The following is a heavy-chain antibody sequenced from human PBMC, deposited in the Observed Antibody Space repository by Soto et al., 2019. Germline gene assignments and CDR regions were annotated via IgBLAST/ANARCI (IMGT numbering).Heavy chain of an antibody. CDR1: GFTFSSYG. J-gene: IGHJ6*02. Sequence: PGGSLRLSCAASGFTFSSYGTHWVRQAPGKGLEWVAVIWYDGSNKYYADSVKGRFTISRDNSKNTLYLQMNSLRAEDTAVYYCARDRIFGAVINVYYGMDVWGQGTTVTASS. D-gene: IGHD3-3*01. V-gene: IGHV3-33*01. CDR3: ARDRIFGAVINVYYGMDV. CDR2: IWYDGSNK.